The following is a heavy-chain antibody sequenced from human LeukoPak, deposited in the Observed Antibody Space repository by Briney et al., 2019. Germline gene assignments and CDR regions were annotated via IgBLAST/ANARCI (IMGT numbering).Heavy chain of an antibody. Sequence: ERPLRLSCAASGFTFSSYGMHWVRQAPGKGLEWVTVISYDGTYKYYADSVKGRFTISRDNSKNTLYLQMNSLRAEDTAVYYCAKAGRESLRYFDWLWDYWGQGTLVTVSS. CDR2: ISYDGTYK. CDR1: GFTFSSYG. D-gene: IGHD3-9*01. CDR3: AKAGRESLRYFDWLWDY. V-gene: IGHV3-30*18. J-gene: IGHJ4*02.